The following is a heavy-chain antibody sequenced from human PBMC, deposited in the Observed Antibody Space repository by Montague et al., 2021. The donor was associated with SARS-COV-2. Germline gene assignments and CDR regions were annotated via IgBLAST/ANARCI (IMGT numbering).Heavy chain of an antibody. D-gene: IGHD2-15*01. J-gene: IGHJ5*02. CDR1: GGSVSSSGYY. V-gene: IGHV4-39*01. CDR2: IYFSGSS. Sequence: SETLSLTCTVSGGSVSSSGYYWGWIRQPPGKGLEWIGSIYFSGSSYYXXXLKSRVSISVDTSKNQFSLRLSSVTSADTAVYYCARHRRGGLAVAAPNWFDPWGQGTLVTVSS. CDR3: ARHRRGGLAVAAPNWFDP.